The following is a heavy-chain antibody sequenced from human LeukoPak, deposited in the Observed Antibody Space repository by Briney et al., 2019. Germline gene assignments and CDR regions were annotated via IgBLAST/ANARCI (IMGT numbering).Heavy chain of an antibody. J-gene: IGHJ4*02. V-gene: IGHV4-39*07. CDR3: AASYYYDTTFDS. CDR1: GGSISSSSYY. Sequence: PSETLSLTCTVSGGSISSSSYYWGWIRQPPGKGLEWIGSIYYSGSTYYNPSLKSRVTLSVDTSKTQFSLRLSSVTAADTAVYYCAASYYYDTTFDSWGQGTLVTVSS. D-gene: IGHD3-22*01. CDR2: IYYSGST.